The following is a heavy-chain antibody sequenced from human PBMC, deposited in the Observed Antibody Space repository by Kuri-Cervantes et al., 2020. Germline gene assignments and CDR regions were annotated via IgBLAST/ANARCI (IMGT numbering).Heavy chain of an antibody. D-gene: IGHD3-22*01. Sequence: GESLKISCIASGFTFSSNGMHWVRQAPGKGLEWVAFIRYDGSNKYFTDSVKGRFTISRDNFKNTLYLQINSLRAEDTAVYYCASSNPRIDYYDSSGYQYYFDYWGQGTLVTVSS. CDR1: GFTFSSNG. J-gene: IGHJ4*02. V-gene: IGHV3-30*02. CDR2: IRYDGSNK. CDR3: ASSNPRIDYYDSSGYQYYFDY.